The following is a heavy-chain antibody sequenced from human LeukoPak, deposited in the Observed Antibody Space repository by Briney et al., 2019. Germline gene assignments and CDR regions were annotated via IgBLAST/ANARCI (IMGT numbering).Heavy chain of an antibody. Sequence: SETLSLTSAVYGGSFSGYYWSWMRQPPGKGLEWIGEINHSGSTNYNPSLKSRVTISVDTSKNQFSLKLSSVTAADTAVYYCARLLDTAMVWDYWGQGTLVTVSS. CDR1: GGSFSGYY. J-gene: IGHJ4*02. CDR2: INHSGST. V-gene: IGHV4-34*01. D-gene: IGHD5-18*01. CDR3: ARLLDTAMVWDY.